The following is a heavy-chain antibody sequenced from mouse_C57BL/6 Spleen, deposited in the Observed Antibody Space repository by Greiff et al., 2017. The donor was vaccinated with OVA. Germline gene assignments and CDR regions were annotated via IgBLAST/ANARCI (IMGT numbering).Heavy chain of an antibody. V-gene: IGHV3-6*01. CDR1: GYSITSGYS. D-gene: IGHD2-4*01. J-gene: IGHJ3*01. CDR2: ISYDGSH. CDR3: ARAPYDYDKAWCAY. Sequence: EVQLQESGPGLVKPSQSLSLTCSVTGYSITSGYSWNWIRQFPGNKLAWMGYISYDGSHNYKPSIKNRISITRDTSKNQFFLKFNSVTTEDTATYYCARAPYDYDKAWCAYWGQGTLVTVSA.